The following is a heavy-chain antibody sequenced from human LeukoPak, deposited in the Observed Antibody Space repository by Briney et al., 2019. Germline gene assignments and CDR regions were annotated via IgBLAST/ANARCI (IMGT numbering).Heavy chain of an antibody. CDR1: GYTFTTYY. J-gene: IGHJ4*02. D-gene: IGHD6-13*01. V-gene: IGHV1-46*01. Sequence: ASVKVSCKASGYTFTTYYIHWVRQAPGQGLEWMGIINPTGGSTTYAQKFQGRVTMTRDTSTSTVFMEVNSLRSEDTAIYYCALYSSTWYWGQGTLVTVSS. CDR3: ALYSSTWY. CDR2: INPTGGST.